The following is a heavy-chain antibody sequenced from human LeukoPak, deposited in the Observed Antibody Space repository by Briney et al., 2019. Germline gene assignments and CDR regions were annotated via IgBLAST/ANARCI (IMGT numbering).Heavy chain of an antibody. CDR1: GYTFTGYY. Sequence: ASVTVSCKASGYTFTGYYMHWVRQAPGQGLEWMGWINPNSGGTNYAQKFQGRVTMTRDTSISTAYMELSRLRSDDTAVYYCARALYIVVVPAASDAFDIWGQGTMVTVSS. J-gene: IGHJ3*02. D-gene: IGHD2-2*01. CDR2: INPNSGGT. CDR3: ARALYIVVVPAASDAFDI. V-gene: IGHV1-2*02.